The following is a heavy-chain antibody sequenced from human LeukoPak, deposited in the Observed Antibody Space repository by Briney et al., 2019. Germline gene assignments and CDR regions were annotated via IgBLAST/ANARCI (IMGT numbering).Heavy chain of an antibody. V-gene: IGHV1-46*01. D-gene: IGHD3-16*01. CDR1: RYSFTSYY. CDR2: INPSDGDT. Sequence: ASVKVSFKASRYSFTSYYIHWVRQAPGQGLEWMGIINPSDGDTLYAQMFKGRVTLTRDTSTSTVYMELSSLKSEDTAVYFCARDQGRAADYVWGSYFDNWGQGSLVTVSS. J-gene: IGHJ4*02. CDR3: ARDQGRAADYVWGSYFDN.